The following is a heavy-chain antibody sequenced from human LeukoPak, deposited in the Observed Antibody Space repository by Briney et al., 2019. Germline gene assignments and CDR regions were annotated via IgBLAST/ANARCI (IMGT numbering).Heavy chain of an antibody. J-gene: IGHJ3*02. CDR3: ARDYDSSGYFDALDM. CDR2: IYTSGST. D-gene: IGHD3-22*01. CDR1: GGSISSYY. Sequence: PSETLSLTCTVSGGSISSYYWSWIRQPAGKGLEWIGRIYTSGSTNYNPSLKSRVTMSVDTSKNQFSLKLSSVTAADTAVYYCARDYDSSGYFDALDMWGQGTMVTVSS. V-gene: IGHV4-4*07.